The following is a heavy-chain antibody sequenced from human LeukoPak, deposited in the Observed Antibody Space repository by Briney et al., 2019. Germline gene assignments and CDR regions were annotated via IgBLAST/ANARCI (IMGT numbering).Heavy chain of an antibody. Sequence: SGGSLRLSCAASGFTFSSHSMNWVRQAPGKGLEWVSYISSSSSTIKYADSVKGRFTISRDNAKNSLYLQMNSLRAEDTAVYYCATDSRDAFDIWGQGTMVTVSS. V-gene: IGHV3-48*01. CDR2: ISSSSSTI. J-gene: IGHJ3*02. CDR1: GFTFSSHS. CDR3: ATDSRDAFDI.